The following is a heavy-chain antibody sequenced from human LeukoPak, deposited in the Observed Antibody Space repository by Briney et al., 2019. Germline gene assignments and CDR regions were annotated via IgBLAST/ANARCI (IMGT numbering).Heavy chain of an antibody. CDR1: GFTFSSYW. J-gene: IGHJ4*02. CDR2: IKQDGSEK. V-gene: IGHV3-7*03. Sequence: GGSLRLSCAASGFTFSSYWMSWVRQAPGKGLEWVANIKQDGSEKYYVGSVKGRFTISRDNAKNSLYLQMNSLRAEDTAVYYCARDDDFWSGSHHYFDYWGQGTLVTVSS. CDR3: ARDDDFWSGSHHYFDY. D-gene: IGHD3-3*01.